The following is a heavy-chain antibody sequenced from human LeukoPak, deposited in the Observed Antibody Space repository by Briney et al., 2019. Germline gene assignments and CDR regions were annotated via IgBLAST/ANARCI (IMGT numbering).Heavy chain of an antibody. CDR3: ARERLTVSTFANYYYAMDV. CDR1: GGSFRGYY. D-gene: IGHD4-17*01. J-gene: IGHJ6*02. CDR2: IDHSGST. Sequence: KSSETLSLTCAVYGGSFRGYYWSWVRQPPGKGLEWIGEIDHSGSTYYNPSLKSRVTISIDTSKNQFSLNLRSVTAADTAVYYCARERLTVSTFANYYYAMDVWGQGTTVTVSS. V-gene: IGHV4-34*01.